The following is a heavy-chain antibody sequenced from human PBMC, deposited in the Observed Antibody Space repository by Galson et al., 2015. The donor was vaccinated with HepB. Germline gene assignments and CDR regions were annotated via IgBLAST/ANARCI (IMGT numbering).Heavy chain of an antibody. D-gene: IGHD3-22*01. CDR2: IYYSGST. Sequence: ETLSLTCTVSGDSISSFYWSWIRQPPGKGLEWIGNIYYSGSTNSNPSLKSRVAMSIDTSKNQFSLKLTSVTAADTAVYYCARVSSGIDYWGQGTLVTVSS. CDR1: GDSISSFY. V-gene: IGHV4-59*01. J-gene: IGHJ4*02. CDR3: ARVSSGIDY.